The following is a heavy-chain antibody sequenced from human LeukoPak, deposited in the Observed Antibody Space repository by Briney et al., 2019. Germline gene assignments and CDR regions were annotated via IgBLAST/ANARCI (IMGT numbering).Heavy chain of an antibody. CDR1: GGTFSSYA. CDR2: IIPIFGTA. J-gene: IGHJ6*03. D-gene: IGHD4-11*01. Sequence: GASVKVSCKASGGTFSSYAISWVRQAPGQGLEWMGGIIPIFGTANYAQNFQGRVTITTDESTSTAYMELSSLRSEDTAVYYCARDRKTVRGYYYYMDVWGKGTTVTVSS. CDR3: ARDRKTVRGYYYYMDV. V-gene: IGHV1-69*05.